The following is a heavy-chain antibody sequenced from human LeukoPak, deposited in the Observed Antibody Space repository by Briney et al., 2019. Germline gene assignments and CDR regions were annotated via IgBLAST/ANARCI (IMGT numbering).Heavy chain of an antibody. CDR3: ATSGRGQLWLPDY. D-gene: IGHD5-18*01. CDR1: GGSISSSSYY. V-gene: IGHV4-39*01. CDR2: IYYSGST. J-gene: IGHJ4*02. Sequence: SETLSLTCTVSGGSISSSSYYWGWIRQPPGKGLEWIGSIYYSGSTYYNPSLKSRVTISVDTSKNQFSLKLSSVTAADTAVYYCATSGRGQLWLPDYWGQGTLVTVSS.